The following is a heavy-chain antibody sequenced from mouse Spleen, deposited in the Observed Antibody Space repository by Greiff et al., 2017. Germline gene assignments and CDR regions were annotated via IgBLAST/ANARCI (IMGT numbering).Heavy chain of an antibody. CDR3: ARNSIFDF. J-gene: IGHJ2*01. D-gene: IGHD2-10*02. CDR2: IYPRDGSA. CDR1: GYIFTNYD. Sequence: QVQLQQSGPDLETPGASVKLSCRASGYIFTNYDINWVRQRPGQGLEWIGWIYPRDGSAKYSEKFKGKVTLTVDTSSSTAYMEVHSLTSDDSAVYFCARNSIFDFWGQGTTLTVSS. V-gene: IGHV1-85*01.